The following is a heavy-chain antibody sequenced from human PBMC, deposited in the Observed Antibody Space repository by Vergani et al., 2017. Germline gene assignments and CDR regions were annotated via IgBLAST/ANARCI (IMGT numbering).Heavy chain of an antibody. CDR3: ARATYTWLDP. CDR2: IYTSGST. CDR1: GGSISSGSYY. V-gene: IGHV4-61*02. Sequence: QVQLQESGPGLVKPSQTLSLTCTVSGGSISSGSYYWSWLRQPAGKGLEWIGRIYTSGSTNYNPSLKSRVTMSVDTSKNQFSLKLSSVTAADTAVYYCARATYTWLDPGDQGTLVTVYS. D-gene: IGHD3-16*01. J-gene: IGHJ5*02.